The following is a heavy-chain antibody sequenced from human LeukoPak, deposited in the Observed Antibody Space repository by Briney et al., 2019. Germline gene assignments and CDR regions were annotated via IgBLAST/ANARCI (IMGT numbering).Heavy chain of an antibody. J-gene: IGHJ4*02. CDR3: AKAAYDYVWGSYRSGYFDY. CDR1: GFTFSSYA. Sequence: GGSLRLSCAASGFTFSSYAMSWVRQAPGKGLEWVSAISGSGGSTYYSDSVKGRFTISRDNSKNQLYLQMNSLRAEDTAVYYCAKAAYDYVWGSYRSGYFDYWGQGTLVTVSS. V-gene: IGHV3-23*01. D-gene: IGHD3-16*02. CDR2: ISGSGGST.